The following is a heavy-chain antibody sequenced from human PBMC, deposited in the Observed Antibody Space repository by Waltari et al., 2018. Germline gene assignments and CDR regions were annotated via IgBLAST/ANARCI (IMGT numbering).Heavy chain of an antibody. V-gene: IGHV3-48*01. D-gene: IGHD2-21*01. J-gene: IGHJ5*02. Sequence: EGQLVKSGGGVVRPGGCLRLSCAASGYTYSNFPMNWVRRAPGTGLAWVSQISRSRDVILCAASVVGRFAISRDTVKNVLYLQMYSLRVDHTAVSYCVREASAFPPWGLRSLVTVSS. CDR1: GYTYSNFP. CDR2: ISRSRDVI. CDR3: VREASAFPP.